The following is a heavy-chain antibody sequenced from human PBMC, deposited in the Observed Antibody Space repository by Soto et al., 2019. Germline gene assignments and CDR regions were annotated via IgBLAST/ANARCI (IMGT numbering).Heavy chain of an antibody. Sequence: GGSLRLSCAASGSTFSSYSMNWVRQAPGKGLEWVSYISSSSSTIYYADSVKGRFTISRDNAKNSLYLQMNSLRDEDTAVYYCARENYGDYLNWFDPWGQGTLVTVSS. V-gene: IGHV3-48*02. J-gene: IGHJ5*02. D-gene: IGHD4-17*01. CDR1: GSTFSSYS. CDR2: ISSSSSTI. CDR3: ARENYGDYLNWFDP.